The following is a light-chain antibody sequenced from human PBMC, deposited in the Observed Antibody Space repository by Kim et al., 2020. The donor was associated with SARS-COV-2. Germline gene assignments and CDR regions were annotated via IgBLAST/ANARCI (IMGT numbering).Light chain of an antibody. V-gene: IGKV3-15*01. CDR1: QSVSTN. CDR3: QQYNGWPRT. CDR2: GAS. J-gene: IGKJ1*01. Sequence: VSPGDRATLSCRASQSVSTNLAWYQQRPGQTPRLLISGASTRATGVPARFSGSGSGTEFTLTISSLQSEDFAVYYCQQYNGWPRTFGQGTKVDIK.